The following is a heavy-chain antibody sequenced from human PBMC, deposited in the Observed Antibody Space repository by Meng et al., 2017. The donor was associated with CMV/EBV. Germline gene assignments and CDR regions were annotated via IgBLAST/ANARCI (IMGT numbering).Heavy chain of an antibody. J-gene: IGHJ2*01. CDR2: INPNSGGT. CDR3: ATYIGNYINWYFDL. V-gene: IGHV1-2*02. Sequence: RLVQSGAEVGKPGASGKVPFKAPGYPFTGYYMHWVRQAPGQGLEWMGWINPNSGGTNYAQKFQGRVTMTRDTSISTAYMELSRLRSDDTAVYYCATYIGNYINWYFDLWGRGTLVTVSS. CDR1: GYPFTGYY. D-gene: IGHD1-7*01.